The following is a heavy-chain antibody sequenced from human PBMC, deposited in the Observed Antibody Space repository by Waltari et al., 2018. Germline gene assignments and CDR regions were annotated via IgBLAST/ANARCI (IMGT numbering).Heavy chain of an antibody. CDR3: ARGSEWLDAFDI. D-gene: IGHD5-12*01. V-gene: IGHV3-23*01. CDR2: ISGSGGST. CDR1: GFTFSSYA. J-gene: IGHJ3*02. Sequence: EVQLLESGGGLVQPGGSLRLSCAASGFTFSSYAMSWVRQAPGKGLEWVSAISGSGGSTYYADSVKGRFTISRDNSKNTLYLQMNSLRAEDTAVYYCARGSEWLDAFDIWGQGTMVTVSS.